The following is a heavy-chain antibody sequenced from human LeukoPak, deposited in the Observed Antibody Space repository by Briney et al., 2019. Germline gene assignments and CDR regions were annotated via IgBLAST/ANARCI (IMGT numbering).Heavy chain of an antibody. Sequence: VASVTVSCTASGGTFSSYAISWVRQAPGQGLEWMGGIIPIFGTANYAQKFQGRVTITADESTSIAYMELSSLRSEDTAVYYCVWGATTGIDYWGQGTLVTVSS. CDR2: IIPIFGTA. J-gene: IGHJ4*02. CDR3: VWGATTGIDY. D-gene: IGHD1-26*01. CDR1: GGTFSSYA. V-gene: IGHV1-69*13.